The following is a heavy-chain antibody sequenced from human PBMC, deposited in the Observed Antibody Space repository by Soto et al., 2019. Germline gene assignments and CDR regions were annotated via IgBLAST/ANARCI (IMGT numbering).Heavy chain of an antibody. V-gene: IGHV3-11*01. J-gene: IGHJ4*02. CDR2: ISTSGSTI. CDR1: GFTFSDYY. CDR3: ARDQRTPPPLRGAIDS. D-gene: IGHD5-12*01. Sequence: PGGSLRLSCAASGFTFSDYYMSWFRQAPGKGLVWVGYISTSGSTINYADSVKGRFTISRDNAKNSLYLQMDSLRAEDTAVYYRARDQRTPPPLRGAIDSWGQGTLVTVSS.